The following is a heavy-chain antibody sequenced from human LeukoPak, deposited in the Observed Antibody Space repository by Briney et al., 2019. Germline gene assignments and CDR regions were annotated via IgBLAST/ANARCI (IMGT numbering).Heavy chain of an antibody. Sequence: SETLSLTCTVSGGSISSSSYYWGWIRQPPGKGLEWIGSIYYSGSTYYNPSLKSRVTISVDTSKNQFSLKLSSVTAADTAVYYCARGAVAYYYFDNWGQGTLVTVSS. CDR3: ARGAVAYYYFDN. V-gene: IGHV4-39*07. J-gene: IGHJ4*02. D-gene: IGHD6-19*01. CDR2: IYYSGST. CDR1: GGSISSSSYY.